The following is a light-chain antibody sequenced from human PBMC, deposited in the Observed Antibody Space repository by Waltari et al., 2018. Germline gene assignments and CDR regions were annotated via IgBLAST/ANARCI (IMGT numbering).Light chain of an antibody. V-gene: IGKV3D-15*01. CDR1: ESISSN. CDR3: QHYSHWPPWT. CDR2: GAS. J-gene: IGKJ1*01. Sequence: EILMTQSPATLSVSPGERATLSCRASESISSNLAWYQQKPGQSPRLLIFGASTRATGSPARFSGSGSVTEFTLTISSLQSEDFAVYYCQHYSHWPPWTFGQGTKVEIK.